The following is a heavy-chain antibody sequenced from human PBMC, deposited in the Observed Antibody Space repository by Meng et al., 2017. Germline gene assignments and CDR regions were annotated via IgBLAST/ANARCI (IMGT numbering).Heavy chain of an antibody. V-gene: IGHV1-8*02. CDR2: VNPINGKT. Sequence: QVQLVQSGAEVKKPGSSVKVSCKASGGTLSSYAISWVRQAPGQGLEWMGWVNPINGKTGYAQKFQGRLTMTRDTSIRTAYMELSSLKSEDTAIYYCARGGDYSSWDYWGQGTLVTVSS. D-gene: IGHD4-11*01. J-gene: IGHJ4*02. CDR1: GGTLSSYA. CDR3: ARGGDYSSWDY.